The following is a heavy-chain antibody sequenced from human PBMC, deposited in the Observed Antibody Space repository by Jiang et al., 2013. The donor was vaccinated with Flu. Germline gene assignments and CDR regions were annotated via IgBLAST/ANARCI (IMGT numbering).Heavy chain of an antibody. CDR3: ARGNSWVDY. D-gene: IGHD6-13*01. CDR1: GGSISSYY. J-gene: IGHJ4*02. Sequence: GLVKPSETLSLTCTVSGGSISSYYWSWIRQPPGKGLEWIGYIYYSGSTNYNPSLKSRVTISVDTSKNQFSLKLRSVTAADTAVYYCARGNSWVDYWGQGTLVTVSS. V-gene: IGHV4-59*13. CDR2: IYYSGST.